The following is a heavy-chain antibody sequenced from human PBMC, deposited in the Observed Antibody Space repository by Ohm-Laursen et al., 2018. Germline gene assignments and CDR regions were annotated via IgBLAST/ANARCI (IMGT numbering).Heavy chain of an antibody. Sequence: SLRLSCSASGFTFSDYYMTWIRQAPGKGLEWVSYITSSGSTIYYADSVKGRFTISRDNAKNSLFLHMNSLRADDTALYYCVKNVGRGVGAPHYWGQGTLVTVSS. CDR3: VKNVGRGVGAPHY. D-gene: IGHD1-26*01. CDR1: GFTFSDYY. J-gene: IGHJ4*02. CDR2: ITSSGSTI. V-gene: IGHV3-11*01.